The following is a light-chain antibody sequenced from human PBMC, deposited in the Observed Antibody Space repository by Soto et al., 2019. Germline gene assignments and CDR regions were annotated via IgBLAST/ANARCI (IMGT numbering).Light chain of an antibody. CDR1: SSNIGSNI. Sequence: QSVLTQPPSASGTPGQRVTISCSGSSSNIGSNIVNCYQQFPVTAPKLHIYSNNQRPSGVPDRFSGSKSGTSASLAISGLQSEDEADYYCAAWDDSLNVVVFGGGTKLTVL. V-gene: IGLV1-44*01. CDR3: AAWDDSLNVVV. J-gene: IGLJ2*01. CDR2: SNN.